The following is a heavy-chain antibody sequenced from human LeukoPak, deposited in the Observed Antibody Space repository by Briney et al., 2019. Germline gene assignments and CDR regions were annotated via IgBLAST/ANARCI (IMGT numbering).Heavy chain of an antibody. V-gene: IGHV3-64*01. CDR3: ARVTTYCGGDCYYYYGMDV. CDR2: ISSNGGST. Sequence: GGSLRLSCAASGFTFSSYAMHWVRQAPGKELEYVSAISSNGGSTYYANSVKGRFTISRDNSKNTLYLQMGSLRAEDMAVYYCARVTTYCGGDCYYYYGMDVWGQGTTVTVSS. D-gene: IGHD2-21*02. CDR1: GFTFSSYA. J-gene: IGHJ6*02.